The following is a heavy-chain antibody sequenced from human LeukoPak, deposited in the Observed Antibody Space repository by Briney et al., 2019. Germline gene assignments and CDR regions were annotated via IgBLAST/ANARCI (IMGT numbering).Heavy chain of an antibody. V-gene: IGHV1-24*01. D-gene: IGHD5-24*01. J-gene: IGHJ4*02. CDR2: FDPEDGET. Sequence: ASVKVSCKVSGYTLTELSMHWVRQAPGKGLEWMGGFDPEDGETIYAQKFQGRVTMTEDTSTDTAYMELSSLRSEDTAVYYCARKRDGYNLWVGYFDYWGQGTLVTVSS. CDR3: ARKRDGYNLWVGYFDY. CDR1: GYTLTELS.